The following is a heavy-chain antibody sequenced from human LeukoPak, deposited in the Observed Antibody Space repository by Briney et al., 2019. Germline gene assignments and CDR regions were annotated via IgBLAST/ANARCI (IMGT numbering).Heavy chain of an antibody. J-gene: IGHJ4*02. D-gene: IGHD3-22*01. Sequence: ASVKVSCKASGYTFTSYGISWVRQAPGQGLEWMGWISAYNGNTNYAQKLQGRVTMTTDTSTSTAYMELRSLRSEDTAVYYCASEGYYYDSSGYYYTDYWGQGTLVTVSS. CDR2: ISAYNGNT. CDR1: GYTFTSYG. V-gene: IGHV1-18*01. CDR3: ASEGYYYDSSGYYYTDY.